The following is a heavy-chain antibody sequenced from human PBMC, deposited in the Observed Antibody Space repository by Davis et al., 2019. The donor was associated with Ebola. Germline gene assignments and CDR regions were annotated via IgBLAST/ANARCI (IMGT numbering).Heavy chain of an antibody. CDR1: GFTFSSYS. V-gene: IGHV3-48*01. CDR3: ARDPIAVAGTGYYYGMDV. J-gene: IGHJ6*02. Sequence: GGSLRLSCAASGFTFSSYSMNWVRQAPGKGLEWVSYISSSSSTIYYADSVKGRFTISRDNSKNTLYLQMNSLRAEDTAVYYCARDPIAVAGTGYYYGMDVWGQGTTVTVSS. CDR2: ISSSSSTI. D-gene: IGHD6-19*01.